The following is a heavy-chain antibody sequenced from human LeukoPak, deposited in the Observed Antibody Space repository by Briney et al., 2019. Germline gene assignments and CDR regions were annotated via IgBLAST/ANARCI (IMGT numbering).Heavy chain of an antibody. V-gene: IGHV4-39*01. Sequence: PSETLSLTCTVSGGTISSSSYYWGWIRQPPGKGLEWLGSIYYHGNTYYNPPLRSRVVISADRSKNQFTLDLTAVTAADTAVYYCGTHFRGAARQDYWGQGILVTVSS. CDR2: IYYHGNT. D-gene: IGHD6-6*01. CDR1: GGTISSSSYY. J-gene: IGHJ4*02. CDR3: GTHFRGAARQDY.